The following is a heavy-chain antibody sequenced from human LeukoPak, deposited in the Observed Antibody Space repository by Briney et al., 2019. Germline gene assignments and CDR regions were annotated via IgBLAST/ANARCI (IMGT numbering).Heavy chain of an antibody. J-gene: IGHJ4*02. Sequence: PSETLSLTCAVYGGTFSGYYWSWIRQPPGKGLEWIGEINHSGSPNYHPPLNSRVTISVDTSKNHFSLKLSSVTAADTAVYYCARGGGAFDYWGQGTLVTVSS. V-gene: IGHV4-34*01. D-gene: IGHD2-21*01. CDR2: INHSGSP. CDR3: ARGGGAFDY. CDR1: GGTFSGYY.